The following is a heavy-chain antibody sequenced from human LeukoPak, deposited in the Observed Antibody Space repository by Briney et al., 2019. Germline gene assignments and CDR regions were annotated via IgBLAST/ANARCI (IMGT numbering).Heavy chain of an antibody. V-gene: IGHV3-23*01. J-gene: IGHJ2*01. Sequence: GGSLRLSCAASGFTFSDYAMSWVRQAPGKGLEWLSVISGGSSGSTYYADSVTGRFTVSRDNSKNTVDLQMNNLRVEDSAVYYCARDRAPPTSWYFDLWGRGTLVTVSS. D-gene: IGHD3-10*01. CDR2: ISGGSSGST. CDR1: GFTFSDYA. CDR3: ARDRAPPTSWYFDL.